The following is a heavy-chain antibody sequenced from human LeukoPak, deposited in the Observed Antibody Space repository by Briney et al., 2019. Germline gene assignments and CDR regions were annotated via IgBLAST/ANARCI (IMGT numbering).Heavy chain of an antibody. Sequence: SETLSLTCTVSGGSISSGGYYWSWIRQHPGKGLEWIRYIYYSGSTYYNPSLKSRVTIPVDTSKNQFSLKLSSVTAADTAVYYCAREGYSYGYYGMDVWGQGTTVTVSS. J-gene: IGHJ6*02. CDR3: AREGYSYGYYGMDV. D-gene: IGHD5-18*01. CDR2: IYYSGST. CDR1: GGSISSGGYY. V-gene: IGHV4-31*03.